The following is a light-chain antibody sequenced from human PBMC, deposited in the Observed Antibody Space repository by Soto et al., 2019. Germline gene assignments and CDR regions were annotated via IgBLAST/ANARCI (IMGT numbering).Light chain of an antibody. CDR2: AVS. J-gene: IGLJ2*01. CDR1: RSDVGAYNS. V-gene: IGLV2-14*01. Sequence: QSALTQPASVSGSPGQSITISCSGTRSDVGAYNSVSWYQQHPGKVPKLIIYAVSIRPSGISNRFSGSKSGNTASLAISGLHAEDEADYYCSSYTSTDLLFGGGTKVTVL. CDR3: SSYTSTDLL.